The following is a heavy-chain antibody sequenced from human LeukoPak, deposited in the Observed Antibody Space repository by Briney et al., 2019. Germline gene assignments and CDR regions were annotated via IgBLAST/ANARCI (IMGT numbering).Heavy chain of an antibody. CDR3: ARASSKWFGENDAFDI. V-gene: IGHV3-30*04. CDR1: GFTFSSYA. CDR2: ISYDGSNK. Sequence: GGSLRLSCAASGFTFSSYAMHWVRQAPGKWLEWVAVISYDGSNKYYADSVKGRFTISRDNSKNTLYLQMNSLRAEDTAVYYCARASSKWFGENDAFDIWGQGTMVTVSS. J-gene: IGHJ3*02. D-gene: IGHD3-10*01.